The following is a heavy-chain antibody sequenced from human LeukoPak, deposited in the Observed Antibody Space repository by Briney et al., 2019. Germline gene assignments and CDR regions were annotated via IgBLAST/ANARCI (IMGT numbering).Heavy chain of an antibody. D-gene: IGHD6-13*01. CDR1: GFTVSSNY. J-gene: IGHJ3*02. Sequence: GGSVRLSCAASGFTVSSNYMSWVRQAPGKGLEWVSVIYSGGSTYYADAVKGRFTISRDNSKNTLYLQMNSLRAEDTVVYYCARDPAAAGLDAFDIWGQGTMVTVSS. CDR3: ARDPAAAGLDAFDI. V-gene: IGHV3-53*01. CDR2: IYSGGST.